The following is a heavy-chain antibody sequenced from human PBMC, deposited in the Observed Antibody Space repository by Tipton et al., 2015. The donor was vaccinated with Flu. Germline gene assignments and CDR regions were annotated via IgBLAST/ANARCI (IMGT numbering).Heavy chain of an antibody. D-gene: IGHD5-24*01. J-gene: IGHJ6*02. Sequence: SLRLSCAASGFTFSSYAMHWVRQAPGKGLEWVAVISYDGSNKYYADSVKGRFTISRDNSKNTLYLQMNSLRAEDTVVYYCARVEDGYNYLTYYYYGMDVWGQGTTVTVSS. V-gene: IGHV3-30-3*01. CDR3: ARVEDGYNYLTYYYYGMDV. CDR1: GFTFSSYA. CDR2: ISYDGSNK.